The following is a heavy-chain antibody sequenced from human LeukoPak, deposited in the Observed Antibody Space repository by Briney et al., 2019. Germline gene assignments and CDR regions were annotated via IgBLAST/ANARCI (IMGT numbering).Heavy chain of an antibody. Sequence: GGSLRLSCAASGFTFSSYWMHWVRHAPGKGLVWVSRINSDGSSTNYADSVKGGFTISRDNAKNTLYLQMNSLRAEDTAVYYCAREGTTVTSSFDYWGQGTLVTVSS. D-gene: IGHD4-17*01. CDR1: GFTFSSYW. CDR2: INSDGSST. J-gene: IGHJ4*02. CDR3: AREGTTVTSSFDY. V-gene: IGHV3-74*01.